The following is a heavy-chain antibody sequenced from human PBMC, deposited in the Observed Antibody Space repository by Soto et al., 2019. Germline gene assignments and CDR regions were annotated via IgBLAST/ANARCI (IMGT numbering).Heavy chain of an antibody. J-gene: IGHJ4*02. D-gene: IGHD6-13*01. CDR3: GRLVGNSWIDY. CDR2: MYYSGGT. V-gene: IGHV4-39*01. CDR1: GGSVSSSSYY. Sequence: SETLSLTCTVSGGSVSSSSYYWGWIRQPPGKGLEWIGSMYYSGGTYYNPSLKSRVTISVDTSQNQFSLHLTSVTPEDTAVYYCGRLVGNSWIDYWGQGTLVTVSS.